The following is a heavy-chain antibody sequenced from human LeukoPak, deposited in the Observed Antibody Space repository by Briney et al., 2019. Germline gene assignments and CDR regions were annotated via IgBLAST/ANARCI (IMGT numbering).Heavy chain of an antibody. Sequence: GGSLRLSCAASGFTFSSYGMHWVRQAPGKGLEWVAVISYDGSNKYYADSVKGRFTISRDNSKNTLYLQMNSLRAEDMAVYYCAKGKEQLWFDYWGQGTLVTVSS. CDR3: AKGKEQLWFDY. D-gene: IGHD5-18*01. CDR2: ISYDGSNK. J-gene: IGHJ4*02. V-gene: IGHV3-30*18. CDR1: GFTFSSYG.